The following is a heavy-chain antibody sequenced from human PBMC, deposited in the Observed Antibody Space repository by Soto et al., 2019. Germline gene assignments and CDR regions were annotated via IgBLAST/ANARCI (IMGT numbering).Heavy chain of an antibody. CDR1: GFSLSARPVA. D-gene: IGHD1-1*01. CDR3: VHRAGIDGNWNGGYFDY. Sequence: QITLRESGPTRVKPTQTLTLTCTFSGFSLSARPVAVGWIRQPPEKALERLALIYWDDDKRYSPSLMSRLTITKDTSKNQVVLTMTNMDPLDTAIYYCVHRAGIDGNWNGGYFDYWGQGALVTVSS. V-gene: IGHV2-5*02. J-gene: IGHJ4*02. CDR2: IYWDDDK.